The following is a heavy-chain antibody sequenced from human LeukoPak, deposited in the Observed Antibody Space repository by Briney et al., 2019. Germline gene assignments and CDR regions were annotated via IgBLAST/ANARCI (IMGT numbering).Heavy chain of an antibody. V-gene: IGHV4-39*01. CDR3: ARLSTTPDY. CDR2: IYYSGST. CDR1: GGSISSSSYY. D-gene: IGHD1-1*01. J-gene: IGHJ4*02. Sequence: PSETLSLTCTVSGGSISSSSYYWGWIRQPPGKGLEWIGSIYYSGSTYYNPPLKSRVTISVDTSKNQFSLKLSSVTAADTAVYYCARLSTTPDYWGQGTLVTVSS.